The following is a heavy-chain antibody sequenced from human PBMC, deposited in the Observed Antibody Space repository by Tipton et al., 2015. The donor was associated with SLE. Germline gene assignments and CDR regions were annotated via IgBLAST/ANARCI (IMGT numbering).Heavy chain of an antibody. D-gene: IGHD5-18*01. J-gene: IGHJ4*02. CDR3: ARDKGIGRSGYSYFDY. CDR1: GFSISNGYY. CDR2: IYHSGTT. V-gene: IGHV4-38-2*02. Sequence: TLSLTCAVSGFSISNGYYWGWIRQPPGKGLEWIGSIYHSGTTNYNPSLKTRVNISVDTSKNQFSLGLTSVSATDTAVYYCARDKGIGRSGYSYFDYWGQGTLVTVSS.